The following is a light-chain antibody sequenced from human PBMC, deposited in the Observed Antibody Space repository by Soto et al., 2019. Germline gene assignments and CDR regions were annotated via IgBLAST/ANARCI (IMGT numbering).Light chain of an antibody. Sequence: DVPLTQPPSSLSAAVGDRVTITCRASQAILTFLNCLQQNAGKAPDGLIYDASVLRSGVPSRFTGGESATDFALHITGLQREDAGTCFCQPSFSPDVLFGG. J-gene: IGKJ4*01. CDR2: DAS. CDR1: QAILTF. V-gene: IGKV1-39*01. CDR3: QPSFSPDVL.